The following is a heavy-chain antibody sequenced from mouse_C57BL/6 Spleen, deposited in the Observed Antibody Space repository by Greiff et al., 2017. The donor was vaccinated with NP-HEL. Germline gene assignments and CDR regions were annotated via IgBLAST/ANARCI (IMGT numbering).Heavy chain of an antibody. V-gene: IGHV5-6*01. CDR3: ARQWLLRGYFDV. J-gene: IGHJ1*03. Sequence: EVQGVESGGDLVKPGGSLKLSCAASGFTFSSYGMSWVRQTPDKRLEWVATISSGGSYTYYPDSVKGRFTISRDNAKNTLYLQMSSLKSEDTAMYYCARQWLLRGYFDVWGTGTTVTVSS. CDR2: ISSGGSYT. D-gene: IGHD2-3*01. CDR1: GFTFSSYG.